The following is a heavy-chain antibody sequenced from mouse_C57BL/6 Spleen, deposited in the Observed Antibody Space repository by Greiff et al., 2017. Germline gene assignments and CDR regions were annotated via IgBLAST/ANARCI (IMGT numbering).Heavy chain of an antibody. V-gene: IGHV1-80*01. CDR3: ARVYGSSYVGYFDV. CDR2: IYPGDGDT. CDR1: GYAFSSYW. D-gene: IGHD1-1*01. Sequence: QVQLKESGAELVKPGASVKISCKASGYAFSSYWMNWVKQRPGKGLEWIGQIYPGDGDTNYNGKFKGKATLTADKSSSTAYMQLSSLTSEDSAVYFCARVYGSSYVGYFDVWGTGTTVTVSS. J-gene: IGHJ1*03.